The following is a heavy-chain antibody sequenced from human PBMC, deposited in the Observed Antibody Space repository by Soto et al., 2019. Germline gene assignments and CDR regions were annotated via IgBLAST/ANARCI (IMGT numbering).Heavy chain of an antibody. J-gene: IGHJ6*03. Sequence: QLQLQESGPGLVKPSETLSLTCTVSGGSVRSSRYYWGWIRQPPGKGLEWIGSIYFSGNTHYNPSLKSRVDISLATSTNQFSFRLSSVTAADTALYIGARLDYSNLSSTYYYDIDVWGKGTTVTDSS. V-gene: IGHV4-39*01. CDR3: ARLDYSNLSSTYYYDIDV. CDR2: IYFSGNT. D-gene: IGHD4-4*01. CDR1: GGSVRSSRYY.